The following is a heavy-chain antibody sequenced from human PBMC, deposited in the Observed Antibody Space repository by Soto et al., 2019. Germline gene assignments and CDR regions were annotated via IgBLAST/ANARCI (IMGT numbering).Heavy chain of an antibody. J-gene: IGHJ6*02. CDR3: ARDLDYYGLDV. V-gene: IGHV1-18*01. CDR1: GYTFTSYT. CDR2: INIYNGNT. Sequence: QVQLVQSGAEVKKPGASVKVSWKASGYTFTSYTISWVREAPGQGLEWMGWINIYNGNTNYPQKVQGRATMTADTSTSTAFMELRSLRSDDTAVYYCARDLDYYGLDVWGQGTTVIVSS.